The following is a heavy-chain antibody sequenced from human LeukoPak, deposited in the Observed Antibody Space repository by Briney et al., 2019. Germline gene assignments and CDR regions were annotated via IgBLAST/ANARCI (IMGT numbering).Heavy chain of an antibody. V-gene: IGHV4-38-2*02. CDR3: ARVHYYDASDYSTANWFDP. D-gene: IGHD3-22*01. Sequence: SETLSLTCSISGYSISSGYFWGWIRRPPGKGLEWIGNIHHDGITYYNPSLKSRVTISLDPSKNQFSLKLTSVAAADTALYHCARVHYYDASDYSTANWFDPWGQGTLVTVSS. J-gene: IGHJ5*02. CDR2: IHHDGIT. CDR1: GYSISSGYF.